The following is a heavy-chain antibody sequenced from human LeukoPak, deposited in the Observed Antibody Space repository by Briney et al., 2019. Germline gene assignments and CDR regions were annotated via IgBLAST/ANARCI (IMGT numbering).Heavy chain of an antibody. CDR1: GGTFSSYA. Sequence: GASVKVSCKASGGTFSSYAISWVRQAPGQGLEWMGGIIPIFGTANYAQKFQGRVTITTDESTSTAYMELSSLRSEDTAVYYCASYSISSSGYYYTFDYWGQGTLVTVSS. CDR2: IIPIFGTA. V-gene: IGHV1-69*05. D-gene: IGHD3-22*01. CDR3: ASYSISSSGYYYTFDY. J-gene: IGHJ4*02.